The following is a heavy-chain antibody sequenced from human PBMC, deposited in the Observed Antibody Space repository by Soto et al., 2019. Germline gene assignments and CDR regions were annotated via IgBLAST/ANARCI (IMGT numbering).Heavy chain of an antibody. J-gene: IGHJ4*02. V-gene: IGHV4-61*01. CDR2: IYRSGTT. Sequence: PSETLSLTCTVSGGSVSSGSYYWSWIRQPPGKGLEWIGYIYRSGTTNYNPSLKSRVTISVDTSKNQFSLKLSSVTAADTAVYYCATRTTYVWGSYRGYWGQRNLVTV. CDR1: GGSVSSGSYY. D-gene: IGHD3-16*02. CDR3: ATRTTYVWGSYRGY.